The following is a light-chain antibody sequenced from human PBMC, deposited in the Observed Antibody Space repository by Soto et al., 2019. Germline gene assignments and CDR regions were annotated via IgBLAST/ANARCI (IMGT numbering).Light chain of an antibody. J-gene: IGKJ5*01. CDR3: QQYSNWPIT. Sequence: IVFTQSPCTLSLSPGERVTLSCRASQSVSTSLAWYQHKPGQAPRLLMSGASTRASGVPVRFSGSGSGTDFTLTITRLEPEDFALYYCQQYSNWPITFGLGTRLEIK. CDR1: QSVSTS. CDR2: GAS. V-gene: IGKV3D-15*01.